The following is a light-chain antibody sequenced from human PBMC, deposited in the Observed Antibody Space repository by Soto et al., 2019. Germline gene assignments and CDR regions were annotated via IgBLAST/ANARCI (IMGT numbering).Light chain of an antibody. V-gene: IGLV2-23*01. Sequence: QSVLTQPASVSGSPGQSITISCTGTSSDVGNYNLVSWYQQHPGKAPKLMIYEGSKRPSGVSNRFSGSKSGNTASLTISILQAEEEADYYCCSYAGSSTYVFGTGTKLTVL. CDR1: SSDVGNYNL. CDR3: CSYAGSSTYV. J-gene: IGLJ1*01. CDR2: EGS.